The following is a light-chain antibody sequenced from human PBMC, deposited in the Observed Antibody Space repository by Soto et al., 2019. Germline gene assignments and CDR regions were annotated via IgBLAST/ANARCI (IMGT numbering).Light chain of an antibody. CDR1: QSVSSN. Sequence: IVTTQSPATLSVSPGESATLSCRASQSVSSNLAWYQQKPGQAPRLLIFNASTRATGIPARFSGSGSGAEFTLTISSLQSEDFAVYYCQPYSDWPFSFGPGTKVDLK. CDR3: QPYSDWPFS. V-gene: IGKV3D-15*01. J-gene: IGKJ3*01. CDR2: NAS.